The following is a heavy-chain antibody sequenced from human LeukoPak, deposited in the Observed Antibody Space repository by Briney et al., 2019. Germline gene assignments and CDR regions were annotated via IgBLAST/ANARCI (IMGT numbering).Heavy chain of an antibody. V-gene: IGHV3-30-3*01. CDR3: AREGYYGSGSPPSLYFDY. J-gene: IGHJ4*02. D-gene: IGHD3-10*01. Sequence: GGSLGLSCAASGFTFRNYVIHWVRQAPGRGLEWVAVTSSDLNVKLYADSVKGRFTISRDNSRSTLYLQMNSLRPEDTAIYYCAREGYYGSGSPPSLYFDYWGQGTLVTVSS. CDR2: TSSDLNVK. CDR1: GFTFRNYV.